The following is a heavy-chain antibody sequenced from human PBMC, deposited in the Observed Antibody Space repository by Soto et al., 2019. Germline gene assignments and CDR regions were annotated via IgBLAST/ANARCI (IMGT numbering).Heavy chain of an antibody. CDR3: ARDIGIAARPGYFDY. CDR2: ISSSSSYI. V-gene: IGHV3-21*01. CDR1: GFTFSSYS. Sequence: GESLKISCAASGFTFSSYSMNWVRQAPGKGLEWVSSISSSSSYIYYADSVKGRFTISRDNAKNSLYLQMNSLRAEDTAVYYCARDIGIAARPGYFDYWGQGTLVTVSS. J-gene: IGHJ4*02. D-gene: IGHD6-6*01.